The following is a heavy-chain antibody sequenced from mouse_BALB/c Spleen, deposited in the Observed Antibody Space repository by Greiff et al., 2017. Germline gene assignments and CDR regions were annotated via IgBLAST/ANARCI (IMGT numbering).Heavy chain of an antibody. CDR3: ARRVITTVVATVYYAMDY. CDR2: INPSTGYT. D-gene: IGHD1-1*01. CDR1: GYTFTSYW. V-gene: IGHV1-7*01. Sequence: QVQLQQSGAELAKPGASVKMSCKASGYTFTSYWMHWVKQRPGQGLEWIGYINPSTGYTEYNQKFKDKATLTADKSSSTAYMQLSSLTSEDSAVYYCARRVITTVVATVYYAMDYWGQGTSVTVSS. J-gene: IGHJ4*01.